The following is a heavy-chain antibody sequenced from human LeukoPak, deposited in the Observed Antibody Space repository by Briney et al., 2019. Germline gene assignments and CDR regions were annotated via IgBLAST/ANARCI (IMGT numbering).Heavy chain of an antibody. J-gene: IGHJ3*02. CDR2: IIPIFGTA. CDR1: GGTFSSYA. CDR3: ARRSVSIAARLTFDI. V-gene: IGHV1-69*05. Sequence: SVKVSCKASGGTFSSYAISWVRQAPGQGLEWMGGIIPIFGTANYAQKFQGRVTITTDESTNTAYMELSSLRSEDTAVYYCARRSVSIAARLTFDIWGQGTMVTVSS. D-gene: IGHD6-6*01.